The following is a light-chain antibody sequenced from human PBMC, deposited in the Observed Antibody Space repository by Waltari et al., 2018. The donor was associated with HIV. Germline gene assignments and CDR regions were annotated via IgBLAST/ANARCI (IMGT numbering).Light chain of an antibody. CDR1: SSNIGAGYD. CDR3: QSYDTSLSAYV. CDR2: GNT. Sequence: QSVLAQPPSVSGAPGQRVTISCTGSSSNIGAGYDVHWYPQLPGTAPKVLIYGNTNRPSGVPDLVSGSKSGSSASLAITGLQSEDEADYYCQSYDTSLSAYVFGTGTKVTVL. V-gene: IGLV1-40*01. J-gene: IGLJ1*01.